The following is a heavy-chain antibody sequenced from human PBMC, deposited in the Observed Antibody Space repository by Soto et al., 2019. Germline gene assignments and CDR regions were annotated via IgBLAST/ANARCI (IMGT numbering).Heavy chain of an antibody. CDR2: ISGSGGST. CDR1: A. Sequence: AVRRVIQTQKKGLEWVSAISGSGGSTYYADSVKGRLTISRDNSKNTLYLQMNSLRAEDTAVYYCAKDLGAVGGYYYYYGMDVWGNGTTVTVSP. V-gene: IGHV3-23*01. D-gene: IGHD6-19*01. J-gene: IGHJ6*04. CDR3: AKDLGAVGGYYYYYGMDV.